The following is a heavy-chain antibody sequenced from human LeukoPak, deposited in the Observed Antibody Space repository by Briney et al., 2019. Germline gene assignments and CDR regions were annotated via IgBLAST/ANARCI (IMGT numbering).Heavy chain of an antibody. CDR2: IKSKTDGGTT. CDR1: GFTFSSYA. V-gene: IGHV3-15*01. Sequence: GRSLRLSCAASGFTFSSYAMHWVRQAPGKGLEWVGRIKSKTDGGTTDYAAPVKGRFTISRDDSKNTLYLQMNSLKTEDTAVYYCTTLSRGEGIAVAELDYWGQGTLVTVSS. J-gene: IGHJ4*02. CDR3: TTLSRGEGIAVAELDY. D-gene: IGHD6-19*01.